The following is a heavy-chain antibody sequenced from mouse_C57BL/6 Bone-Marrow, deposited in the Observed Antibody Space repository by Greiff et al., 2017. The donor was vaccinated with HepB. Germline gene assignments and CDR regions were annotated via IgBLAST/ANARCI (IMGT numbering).Heavy chain of an antibody. CDR2: IYPGSGNT. J-gene: IGHJ1*03. V-gene: IGHV1-76*01. CDR3: ARTDYGSSYRYFDV. Sequence: VMLVESGAELVRPGASVKLSCKASGYTFTDYYINWVKQRPGQGLEWIARIYPGSGNTYYNEKFKGKATLTAEKSSSTAYMQLSSLTSEDSAVYFCARTDYGSSYRYFDVWGTGTTVTVSS. CDR1: GYTFTDYY. D-gene: IGHD1-1*01.